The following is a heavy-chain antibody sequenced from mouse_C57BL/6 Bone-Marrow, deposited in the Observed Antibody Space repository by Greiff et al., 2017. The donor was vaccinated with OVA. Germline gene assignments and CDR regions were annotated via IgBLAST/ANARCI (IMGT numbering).Heavy chain of an antibody. V-gene: IGHV1-76*01. CDR1: GYTFTDYY. CDR3: ARRYYGSSPYWGFDV. D-gene: IGHD1-1*01. J-gene: IGHJ1*03. CDR2: IYPGSGNT. Sequence: VQLQQSGAELVRPGASVKLSCKASGYTFTDYYINWVKQRPGQGLEWIARIYPGSGNTYYNEKFKGKATLTAEKSSSTAYMQLSSLTSEDSAVYFCARRYYGSSPYWGFDVWGTGTTVTVSS.